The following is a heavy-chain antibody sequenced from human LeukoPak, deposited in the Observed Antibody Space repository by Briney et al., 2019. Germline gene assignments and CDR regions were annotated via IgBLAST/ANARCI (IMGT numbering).Heavy chain of an antibody. V-gene: IGHV1-69*05. J-gene: IGHJ4*02. CDR2: IIAIFSTA. D-gene: IGHD2-15*01. Sequence: SVNLSSKASGGTFSSYAMSWVRQAPGQGLEWMGGIIAIFSTANYPQKFEGRVTTTTDESTSTAHLEQSSLRSEDTAVYYCARAFTTYCSGGSYYNDWGQGTLVTVSS. CDR3: ARAFTTYCSGGSYYND. CDR1: GGTFSSYA.